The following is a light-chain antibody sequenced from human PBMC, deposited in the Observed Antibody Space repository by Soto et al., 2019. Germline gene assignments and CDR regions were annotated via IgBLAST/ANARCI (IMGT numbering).Light chain of an antibody. Sequence: QSALTQPASVSGSPGQSITVSCTGTSSDIGGYDYVSWYQHHPGKAPKLMISEVTDRPAGVSNRFSGSRSGSTASLTISGLQADDEADYYCCSFTSSYTWVFGGGTKLTVL. CDR1: SSDIGGYDY. CDR3: CSFTSSYTWV. V-gene: IGLV2-14*01. J-gene: IGLJ3*02. CDR2: EVT.